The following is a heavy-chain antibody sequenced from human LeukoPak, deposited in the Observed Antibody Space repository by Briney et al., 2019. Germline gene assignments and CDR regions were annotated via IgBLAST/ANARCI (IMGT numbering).Heavy chain of an antibody. D-gene: IGHD2-21*01. Sequence: GGSLRLSCSASGLTVTNAWMNWVRQAPGKGLEWVSTISNGGGSTYYADSVKGRFTISRDNSKNTLYLQMNSPRAEDTAVYYCAKDRTGEKSISGNYWGQGILVTVSS. J-gene: IGHJ4*02. CDR2: ISNGGGST. V-gene: IGHV3-23*01. CDR3: AKDRTGEKSISGNY. CDR1: GLTVTNAW.